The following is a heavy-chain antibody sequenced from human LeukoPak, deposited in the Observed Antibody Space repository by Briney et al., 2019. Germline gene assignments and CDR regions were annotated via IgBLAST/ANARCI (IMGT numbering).Heavy chain of an antibody. J-gene: IGHJ4*02. V-gene: IGHV5-51*01. Sequence: GESLKISCQGSGYSFTIYWIAWVRQMPGKGLEWMGIIYPGDSDTRYSPSFQGQVNMSVDKSISTAYLQWSSLEASDTAMYYCARRDRYGFDYWGQGTLVTVSS. CDR3: ARRDRYGFDY. CDR2: IYPGDSDT. CDR1: GYSFTIYW. D-gene: IGHD5-18*01.